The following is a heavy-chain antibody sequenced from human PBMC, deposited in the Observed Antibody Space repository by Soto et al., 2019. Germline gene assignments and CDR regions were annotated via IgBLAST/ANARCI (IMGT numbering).Heavy chain of an antibody. CDR3: ARQWGVRGAPRFAP. CDR2: IYYSGNT. CDR1: GDSISSGDYY. D-gene: IGHD3-10*01. J-gene: IGHJ5*02. V-gene: IGHV4-30-4*01. Sequence: PSETLSLTCTVSGDSISSGDYYWSWIRQPPGKGLEWIGCIYYSGNTYYNPSLKSRFSISVDTSKNQFSLKLSSVTAADTAVYYCARQWGVRGAPRFAPWGQGTLVTVS.